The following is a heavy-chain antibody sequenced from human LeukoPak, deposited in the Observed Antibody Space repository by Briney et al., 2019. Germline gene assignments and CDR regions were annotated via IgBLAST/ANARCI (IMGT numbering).Heavy chain of an antibody. Sequence: ASVKVSCKASGYTFTGYYMHWVRQAPGQGLEWMGWINPNSGGTNYAQKFQGWVTMTRDTSISTAYMELSRLRSDDTAVYYCARSLPLRPYYYGSGSSFDYWGQGTLVTVSS. CDR3: ARSLPLRPYYYGSGSSFDY. CDR1: GYTFTGYY. V-gene: IGHV1-2*04. D-gene: IGHD3-10*01. CDR2: INPNSGGT. J-gene: IGHJ4*02.